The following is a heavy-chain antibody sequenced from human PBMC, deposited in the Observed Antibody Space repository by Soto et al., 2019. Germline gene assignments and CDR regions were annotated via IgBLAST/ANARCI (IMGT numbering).Heavy chain of an antibody. Sequence: VVLLKICCQGSGYSFTSYWVSWVRQMPWKGLEWMGRIDPSDSYTNYSPSFQGHVTISADKSISTAYLQWSSLKASDTAMYYCARQVHPSPHVDVWGQGTTVTVSS. CDR3: ARQVHPSPHVDV. D-gene: IGHD1-1*01. J-gene: IGHJ6*02. V-gene: IGHV5-10-1*01. CDR1: GYSFTSYW. CDR2: IDPSDSYT.